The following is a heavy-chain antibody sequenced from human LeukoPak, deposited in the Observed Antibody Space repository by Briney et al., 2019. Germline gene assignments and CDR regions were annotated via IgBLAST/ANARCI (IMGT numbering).Heavy chain of an antibody. CDR2: ITSDSTI. J-gene: IGHJ6*02. CDR1: EFTFSTYR. Sequence: PGGSLRLSCAASEFTFSTYRMNWVRQAPGKGLEWVSYITSDSTIYYADSVKGRFTFSRDNAKKSLSLQMNSLRAEDTAVYHCAREARNYYGVDLWGQGTTVTVSS. CDR3: AREARNYYGVDL. V-gene: IGHV3-48*01.